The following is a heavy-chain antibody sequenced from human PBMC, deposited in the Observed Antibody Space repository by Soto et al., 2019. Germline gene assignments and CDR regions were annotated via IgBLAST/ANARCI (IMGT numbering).Heavy chain of an antibody. Sequence: GGSLRLSCAASGFTFSSYAMSWVRQAPGKGLEWVSAISGSGGSTYYADSVKGRFTISRDNSKNTLYLQMNSLRAEDTAVYYCAIPYNWNDYGMDVWGQGTTVTVSS. V-gene: IGHV3-23*01. D-gene: IGHD1-1*01. CDR2: ISGSGGST. CDR1: GFTFSSYA. CDR3: AIPYNWNDYGMDV. J-gene: IGHJ6*02.